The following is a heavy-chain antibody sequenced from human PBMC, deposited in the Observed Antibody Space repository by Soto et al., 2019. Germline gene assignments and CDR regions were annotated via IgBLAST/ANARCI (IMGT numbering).Heavy chain of an antibody. J-gene: IGHJ5*02. D-gene: IGHD3-3*01. V-gene: IGHV1-69*13. CDR2: IIPIFGTA. CDR1: GGTFSIYA. CDR3: AREYYDFWSGYYWAPRRFDP. Sequence: SVTGSCKASGGTFSIYAISWVRQATGQGLEWMGGIIPIFGTANYAQKFQGRVTITADESTSTAYMELSSLRSEDTAVYYCAREYYDFWSGYYWAPRRFDPWGQGTLVTVSS.